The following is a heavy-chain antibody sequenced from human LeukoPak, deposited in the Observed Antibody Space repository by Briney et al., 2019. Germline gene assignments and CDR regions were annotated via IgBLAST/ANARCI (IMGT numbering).Heavy chain of an antibody. CDR1: GGSFSGYY. Sequence: SETLSLTCAVYGGSFSGYYWSWIRQPPGKGLERIGEINHSGSTNYNPSLKSRVTISVDTSKNQFSLKLSSVTAADTAVYYCARGSVAAAGTEYYYMDVWGKGTTVTISS. CDR2: INHSGST. CDR3: ARGSVAAAGTEYYYMDV. J-gene: IGHJ6*03. V-gene: IGHV4-34*01. D-gene: IGHD6-13*01.